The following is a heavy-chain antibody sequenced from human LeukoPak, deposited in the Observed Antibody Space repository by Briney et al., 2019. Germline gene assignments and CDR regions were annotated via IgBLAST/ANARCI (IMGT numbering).Heavy chain of an antibody. D-gene: IGHD6-13*01. CDR3: AKVGHSSSLDY. V-gene: IGHV3-23*01. Sequence: GRSLRLSCAASGFTFSSYAMGWVRQAPGKGLEWVSAISGSGGSTYYADSVKGRFTIARDNSKNTLYLQMNSLRAEDTAVYYCAKVGHSSSLDYWGQGTLVTVSS. CDR2: ISGSGGST. CDR1: GFTFSSYA. J-gene: IGHJ4*02.